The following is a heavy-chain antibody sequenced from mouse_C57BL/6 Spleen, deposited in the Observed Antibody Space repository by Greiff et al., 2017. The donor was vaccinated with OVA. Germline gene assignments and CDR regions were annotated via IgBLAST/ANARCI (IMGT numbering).Heavy chain of an antibody. Sequence: EVKLVESGGGLVKPGGSLRLSCAASGFTFTSYSMSWVRQTPEKRLEWLGIISDGGSGSYYPDNVKGRFTKSRDNAKNNLYLQMSHLKSEDTAMYYCAREGAPYAMDYWGQGTSVTVSS. CDR2: ISDGGSGS. V-gene: IGHV5-4*01. CDR1: GFTFTSYS. CDR3: AREGAPYAMDY. J-gene: IGHJ4*01.